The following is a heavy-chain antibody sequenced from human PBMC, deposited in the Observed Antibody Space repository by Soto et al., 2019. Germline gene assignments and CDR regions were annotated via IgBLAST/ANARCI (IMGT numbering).Heavy chain of an antibody. V-gene: IGHV4-59*01. J-gene: IGHJ6*02. CDR1: GGSMSPYY. CDR3: AREGSYKNYYYYGMDV. CDR2: VYYSGST. D-gene: IGHD2-15*01. Sequence: SETLSLTYTVSGGSMSPYYWSWIRQAPGVGLEWIAYVYYSGSTNYNPSLKSRVTISVDTSKNQFSLKLSSVTAADTAVYYCAREGSYKNYYYYGMDVWGQGTTVTVSS.